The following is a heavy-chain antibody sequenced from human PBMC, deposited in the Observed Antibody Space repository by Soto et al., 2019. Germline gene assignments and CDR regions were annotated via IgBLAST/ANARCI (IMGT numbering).Heavy chain of an antibody. CDR1: GFTFGDYA. J-gene: IGHJ6*04. CDR2: IRSKAYGGTT. D-gene: IGHD2-2*01. V-gene: IGHV3-49*04. CDR3: TSPRYCSSTSCYPNYYYYGKDF. Sequence: GGSLRLSCTASGFTFGDYAMSWVRQAPRKGLEWVGFIRSKAYGGTTEYAASVKGRFTISRDDSKSIAYLQMNSLKTEDTAVYYCTSPRYCSSTSCYPNYYYYGKDFWGEGTEIIISS.